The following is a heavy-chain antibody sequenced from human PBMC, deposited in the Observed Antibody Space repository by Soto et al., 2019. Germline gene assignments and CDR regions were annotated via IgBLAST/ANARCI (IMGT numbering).Heavy chain of an antibody. V-gene: IGHV4-59*12. D-gene: IGHD6-19*01. CDR3: ARGVGGSGRNWFDP. CDR1: GSSIIGYS. CDR2: RHDSGSA. Sequence: SETLSLTCTSSGSSIIGYSWTWIRQSPERGLEWIGYRHDSGSANYNHTLNSRRTMSVDRSKSQFSMTLASVTAADTAVYYCARGVGGSGRNWFDPWGQGTLVTVSS. J-gene: IGHJ5*02.